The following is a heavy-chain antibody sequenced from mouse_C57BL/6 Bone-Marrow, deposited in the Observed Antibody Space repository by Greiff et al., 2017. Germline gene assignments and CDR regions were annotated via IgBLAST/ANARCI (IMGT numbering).Heavy chain of an antibody. J-gene: IGHJ1*03. V-gene: IGHV1-26*01. CDR3: ARSGDSSYIYWYFDV. CDR1: GYTFTDYY. CDR2: INPNNGGT. D-gene: IGHD1-1*01. Sequence: EVQLQQSGPELVKPGASVKISCKASGYTFTDYYMNWVKQSHGKSLEWIGDINPNNGGTSYNQKFKGKATLTVDKSSSTAYMALRSLTSEDSAVYYCARSGDSSYIYWYFDVWGTGTTVTVSS.